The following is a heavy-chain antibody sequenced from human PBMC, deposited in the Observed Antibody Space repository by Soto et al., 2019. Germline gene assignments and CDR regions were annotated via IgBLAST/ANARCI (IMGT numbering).Heavy chain of an antibody. V-gene: IGHV4-38-2*02. Sequence: PSETLSLTCTVSGYFISSGYYWGWIRQPPGKGLEWIGSMFHSGSTHYNPSLKSRVTMSVDTSKNQFSLRLSSVTALDTAVYYCARGHIVVVPTVGWFDPWGQGTLVTVSS. CDR3: ARGHIVVVPTVGWFDP. CDR1: GYFISSGYY. D-gene: IGHD2-2*01. J-gene: IGHJ5*02. CDR2: MFHSGST.